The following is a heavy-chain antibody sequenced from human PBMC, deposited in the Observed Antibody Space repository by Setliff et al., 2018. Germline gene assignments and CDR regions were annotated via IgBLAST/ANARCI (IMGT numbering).Heavy chain of an antibody. V-gene: IGHV4-61*09. CDR2: IYVSVTT. CDR1: GGSISSGGYY. D-gene: IGHD6-13*01. CDR3: ARAVTYSTRWYDVGAFDL. J-gene: IGHJ3*01. Sequence: SETLSLTCTVSGGSISSGGYYWSWIRQPDGKGLEWIGHIYVSVTTNYNPSLKSRVTTSVDTSKNQFSLKLSSVTAADTAVYYCARAVTYSTRWYDVGAFDLWGPGTMVTVSS.